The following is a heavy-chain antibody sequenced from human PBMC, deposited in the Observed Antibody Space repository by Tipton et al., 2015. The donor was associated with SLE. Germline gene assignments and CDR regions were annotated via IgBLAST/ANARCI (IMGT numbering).Heavy chain of an antibody. V-gene: IGHV4-59*01. J-gene: IGHJ4*02. CDR3: ARDGSD. CDR2: IYYSGST. Sequence: TLSLTCTVSGSSISSYYWSWIRQPPGKGLEWIGYIYYSGSTNYNPSLKSRVTISVDTSKNQFSLKLSSVTAADTAVYYCARDGSDWGQGTLVTVSS. CDR1: GSSISSYY. D-gene: IGHD6-25*01.